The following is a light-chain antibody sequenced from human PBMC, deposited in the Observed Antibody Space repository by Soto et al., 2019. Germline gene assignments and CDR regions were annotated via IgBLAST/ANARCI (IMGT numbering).Light chain of an antibody. Sequence: DVVMTQSPLSLPVTPGEPASISCRSSESLLKSNGNNYLDWYLKKPGQAPQVLIYLGSTRASGVPDRFSGSGSGTDFTLEISRVEAEDVGVYYCMQVLQTPITLGQGTRLEIK. J-gene: IGKJ5*01. V-gene: IGKV2-28*01. CDR1: ESLLKSNGNNY. CDR2: LGS. CDR3: MQVLQTPIT.